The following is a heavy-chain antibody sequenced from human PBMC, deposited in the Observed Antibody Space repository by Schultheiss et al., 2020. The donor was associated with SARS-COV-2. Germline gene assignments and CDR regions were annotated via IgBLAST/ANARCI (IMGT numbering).Heavy chain of an antibody. J-gene: IGHJ4*02. Sequence: GGSLRLSCAASRFTFSSYAMHWVRQAPGKGLEWVAVISYDGSNKYYADSVKGRFTISRDNSKNTLYLQMNSLRAEDTAVYYCARGTAGSYCSGGSCSLIDDYWGQGTLVTVSS. CDR1: RFTFSSYA. CDR3: ARGTAGSYCSGGSCSLIDDY. CDR2: ISYDGSNK. V-gene: IGHV3-30*01. D-gene: IGHD2-15*01.